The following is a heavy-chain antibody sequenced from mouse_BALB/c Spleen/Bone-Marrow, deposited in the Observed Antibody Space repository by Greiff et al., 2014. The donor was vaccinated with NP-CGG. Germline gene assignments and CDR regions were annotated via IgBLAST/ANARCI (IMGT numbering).Heavy chain of an antibody. J-gene: IGHJ4*01. CDR2: FYPGNANT. CDR3: ARGGWLRDAMDY. CDR1: GYTFTSYY. D-gene: IGHD2-2*01. Sequence: QVQLKESGPELVKPGASVRISCKASGYTFTSYYIHWVKQRPGQGLEWIGWFYPGNANTKYNEKFKGKATLTADKSSSTAYMQLSSLTSEDSAVYFCARGGWLRDAMDYWGQGTSVTVSS. V-gene: IGHV1S56*01.